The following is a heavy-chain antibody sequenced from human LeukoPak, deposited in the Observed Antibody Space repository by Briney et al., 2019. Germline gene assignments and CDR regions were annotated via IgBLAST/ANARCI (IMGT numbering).Heavy chain of an antibody. CDR2: IKQDGSEC. Sequence: GGSLRLSCAASGFTLSKFWMSWVRQAPGKGLEWVANIKQDGSECNYIDSVRGRFTISRDNAKNSLNLQMNSLRAEDTAVYYCVRHGGSLDYWGQGTLVTVSS. CDR1: GFTLSKFW. V-gene: IGHV3-7*01. D-gene: IGHD3-10*01. J-gene: IGHJ4*02. CDR3: VRHGGSLDY.